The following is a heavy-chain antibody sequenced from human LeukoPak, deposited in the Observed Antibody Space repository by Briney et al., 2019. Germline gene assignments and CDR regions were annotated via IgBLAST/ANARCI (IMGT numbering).Heavy chain of an antibody. J-gene: IGHJ4*02. V-gene: IGHV4-34*01. Sequence: SETLSLTCAVSGASFGSDYWTXIRXPPGKXXGXIAEINHRGRSNYNPSLKSRVAISVDTSKNQFSLNLSSVTAADTARYYCARGLYDSGDYHYGIRAYYFDTWGQGTLVTVSS. CDR3: ARGLYDSGDYHYGIRAYYFDT. CDR2: INHRGRS. D-gene: IGHD3-22*01. CDR1: GASFGSDY.